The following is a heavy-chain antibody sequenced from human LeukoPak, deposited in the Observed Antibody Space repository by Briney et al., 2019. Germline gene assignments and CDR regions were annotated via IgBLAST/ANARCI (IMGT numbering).Heavy chain of an antibody. V-gene: IGHV3-23*01. CDR3: AKEGSRDYYDSSPYFDY. CDR2: ISGGST. Sequence: GGSLRLSCAASGFTFSSYAMSWVRQAPGKGLEWVSAISGGSTYYADSVEGRFTISRDNSKNTLYLQMNGLRAEDTAVYYCAKEGSRDYYDSSPYFDYWGQGTLVTVSS. D-gene: IGHD3-22*01. CDR1: GFTFSSYA. J-gene: IGHJ4*02.